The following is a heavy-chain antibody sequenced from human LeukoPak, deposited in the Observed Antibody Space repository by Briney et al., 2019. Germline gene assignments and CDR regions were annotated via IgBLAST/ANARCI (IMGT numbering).Heavy chain of an antibody. J-gene: IGHJ4*02. CDR2: ISGSGGST. Sequence: PGGSLRLSCAASGFTFSSYAMSWVRQAPGKGLEWVSAISGSGGSTYYADSVKGRFTISRDNSKNTLYLKMSSLRAEDTAVYYCAKASRSGLGELLDYWGQGTLVTVSS. CDR3: AKASRSGLGELLDY. V-gene: IGHV3-23*01. D-gene: IGHD1-26*01. CDR1: GFTFSSYA.